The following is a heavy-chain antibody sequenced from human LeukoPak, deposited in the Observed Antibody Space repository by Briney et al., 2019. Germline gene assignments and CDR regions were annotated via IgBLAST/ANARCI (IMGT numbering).Heavy chain of an antibody. V-gene: IGHV1-69*06. Sequence: ASVKVSCKASGGTFSSYSISWVRQAPGQGLEWMGRIIPIFGTANYAQKFQGRVTITADKSTSTAHMELSRLRSEDTAVYYCATGYGGVVISHWGQGTLVTVSS. CDR3: ATGYGGVVISH. D-gene: IGHD3-3*01. CDR1: GGTFSSYS. J-gene: IGHJ4*02. CDR2: IIPIFGTA.